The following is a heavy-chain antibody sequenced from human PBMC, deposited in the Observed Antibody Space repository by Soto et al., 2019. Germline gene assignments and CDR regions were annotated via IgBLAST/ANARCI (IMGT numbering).Heavy chain of an antibody. J-gene: IGHJ4*02. CDR3: TGDTDGYSYGYFLDY. CDR2: IIPIFGTA. V-gene: IGHV1-69*13. D-gene: IGHD5-18*01. Sequence: GASVKVSCKASGGTFSSYAISWVRQAPGQGLEWMGGIIPIFGTANYAQKFQGRVTITADESTSTAYMELSSLRSEDTAVYYCTGDTDGYSYGYFLDYWGQGTLVTVYS. CDR1: GGTFSSYA.